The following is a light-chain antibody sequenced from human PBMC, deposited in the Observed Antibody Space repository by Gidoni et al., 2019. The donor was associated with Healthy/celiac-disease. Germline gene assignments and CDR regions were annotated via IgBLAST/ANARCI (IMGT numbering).Light chain of an antibody. CDR2: DAS. J-gene: IGKJ1*01. V-gene: IGKV1-5*01. CDR3: QQYNSYSGT. CDR1: QSISSR. Sequence: DIQMTQSPSTLSASVGDRVTITCRASQSISSRLAWYQQKPGKAPKLLIYDASRLESGVPSRFSGSGSRKEFTLTISSLQPDDFATYYCQQYNSYSGTFGQGTKVEIK.